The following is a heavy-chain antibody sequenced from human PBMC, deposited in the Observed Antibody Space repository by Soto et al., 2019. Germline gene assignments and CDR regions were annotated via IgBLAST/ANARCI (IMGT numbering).Heavy chain of an antibody. J-gene: IGHJ3*01. Sequence: QVELVQSGAEVKKPGASVKVSCKASGYTFTSYGISWVRQAPGQGREWMGWINAYNGNKNDAQKHQGRVTKTPDTSTSTAYMELRSLRAEDTAVYYCARDPQYYDGSGSDYIAFDLWGQGTMVTVSS. CDR1: GYTFTSYG. CDR2: INAYNGNK. CDR3: ARDPQYYDGSGSDYIAFDL. V-gene: IGHV1-18*01. D-gene: IGHD3-10*01.